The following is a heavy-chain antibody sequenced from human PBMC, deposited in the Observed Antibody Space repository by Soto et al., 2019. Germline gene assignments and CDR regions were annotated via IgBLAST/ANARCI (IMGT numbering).Heavy chain of an antibody. CDR3: AKDSLKNVYGDSLDY. CDR1: GFTFSSYA. CDR2: ISGSGGST. D-gene: IGHD4-17*01. V-gene: IGHV3-23*01. Sequence: EVQLLESGGGLVQPGGSLRLSCAASGFTFSSYAMSWVHQAPGKGLEWVSAISGSGGSTYYADSVKGRFTISRDNSKNTLYLQMNSLRAEDTAVYYCAKDSLKNVYGDSLDYWGQGTLVTVSS. J-gene: IGHJ4*02.